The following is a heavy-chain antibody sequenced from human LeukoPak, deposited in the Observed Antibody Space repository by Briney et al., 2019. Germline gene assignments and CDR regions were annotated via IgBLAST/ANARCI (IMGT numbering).Heavy chain of an antibody. J-gene: IGHJ5*02. V-gene: IGHV3-30*02. Sequence: GGSLRLSCAASGFTFSSYGMHWVRQAPGKGLEWVAFIRYDGSNKYYAESVKGRFTISRDNSKNTLYLQMNSLRAEDTAKYYCAKGARRLLNWFDAWGQGTLVTVSS. CDR2: IRYDGSNK. CDR1: GFTFSSYG. CDR3: AKGARRLLNWFDA. D-gene: IGHD1-26*01.